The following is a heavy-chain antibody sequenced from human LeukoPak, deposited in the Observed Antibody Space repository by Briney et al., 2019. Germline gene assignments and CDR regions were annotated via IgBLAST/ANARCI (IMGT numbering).Heavy chain of an antibody. CDR3: VKDISSGAGMGMDV. V-gene: IGHV3-9*01. J-gene: IGHJ6*02. CDR2: ISWGSGAR. D-gene: IGHD3-10*01. Sequence: AMXWXXXXXXXGXXXXSSISWGSGARVYADSVKGRFTVSRDNAKSSLYLQTNSLRAEDTAFYYCVKDISSGAGMGMDVWGQGTTVTVSS. CDR1: A.